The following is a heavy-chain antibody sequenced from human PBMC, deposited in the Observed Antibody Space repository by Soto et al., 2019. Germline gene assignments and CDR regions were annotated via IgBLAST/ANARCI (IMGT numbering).Heavy chain of an antibody. V-gene: IGHV1-24*01. D-gene: IGHD2-2*01. J-gene: IGHJ6*01. CDR2: FDPEDGET. Sequence: ASVKVSCKVSGYTLTELSMHWVRQAPGKGLEWMGGFDPEDGETIYAQKFQGRVTMTEDTSTDTAYMELSSLRSEDTAVYYCATDFCSSTSCQGEYYYYGMDVWGKGPRSPSPQ. CDR1: GYTLTELS. CDR3: ATDFCSSTSCQGEYYYYGMDV.